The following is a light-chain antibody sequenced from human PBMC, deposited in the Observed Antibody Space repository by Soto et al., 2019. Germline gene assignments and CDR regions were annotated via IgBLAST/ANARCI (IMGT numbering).Light chain of an antibody. CDR1: QSVSDD. J-gene: IGKJ1*01. V-gene: IGKV3-15*01. CDR3: QQYNNWPRT. CDR2: GAS. Sequence: EIVMTQSPATLSVSPGERATLSCRASQSVSDDLAWYQQKPGQAPRLLIYGASTRATGISARFSGSGSGTEFTLTISSLQSEDFAVYYCQQYNNWPRTFGQGTKVDI.